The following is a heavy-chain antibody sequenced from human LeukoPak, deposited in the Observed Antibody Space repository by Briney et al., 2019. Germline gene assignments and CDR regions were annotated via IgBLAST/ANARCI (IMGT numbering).Heavy chain of an antibody. CDR2: ISDDGGVT. V-gene: IGHV3-64*04. CDR1: GFTFSTYA. D-gene: IGHD5-12*01. Sequence: GGSLRLSCSVSGFTFSTYAMHWVRQAPGKGLEYVSAISDDGGVTYYADSVKGRFTISRDNSKNTLYLQMNSLRAGDTAVYYCARGALTGSGYDGRDYYYGMDVWGQGTTVTVSS. J-gene: IGHJ6*02. CDR3: ARGALTGSGYDGRDYYYGMDV.